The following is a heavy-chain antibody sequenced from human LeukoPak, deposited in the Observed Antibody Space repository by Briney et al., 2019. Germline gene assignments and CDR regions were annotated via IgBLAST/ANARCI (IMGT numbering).Heavy chain of an antibody. Sequence: SGTLSLTCAVSGGSISSSNWWTWVRQPPGKGLEWIGEIYYSGSTNYNPSLKSRVTISMDKSKNQFSLDLTSVTAADTAVYYCARSLSVGGYYVHFDYWGQGTLVTVSS. CDR3: ARSLSVGGYYVHFDY. J-gene: IGHJ4*02. V-gene: IGHV4-4*02. D-gene: IGHD3-3*01. CDR2: IYYSGST. CDR1: GGSISSSNW.